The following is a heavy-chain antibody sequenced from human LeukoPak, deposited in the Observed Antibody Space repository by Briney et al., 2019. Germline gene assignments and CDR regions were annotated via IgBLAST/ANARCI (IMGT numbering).Heavy chain of an antibody. V-gene: IGHV1-18*04. CDR1: GYTFINYG. Sequence: ASVKVSCKASGYTFINYGFSWVRQAPGQGLEWMGGISGYNGNTNYLQRFRGRVTMTTDTSTTTVYMELRSLRSDDTAVYYCARLSTNSRVGGYDPQWYFDLWGRGTLVTVSS. J-gene: IGHJ2*01. D-gene: IGHD5-12*01. CDR2: ISGYNGNT. CDR3: ARLSTNSRVGGYDPQWYFDL.